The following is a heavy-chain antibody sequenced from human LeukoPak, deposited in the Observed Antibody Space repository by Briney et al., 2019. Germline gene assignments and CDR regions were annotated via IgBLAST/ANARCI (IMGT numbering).Heavy chain of an antibody. CDR1: GDSISSSTYY. CDR2: IYYSGAT. D-gene: IGHD6-13*01. Sequence: SETLSLTCSVSGDSISSSTYYWGWIRQPPGKGLEWIGSIYYSGATYYSPSLKSRVTIFVDTSKNQLSLKLSSVTAADTAVYYCARDSSSWYFDYWGQGTLVTVSS. V-gene: IGHV4-39*07. CDR3: ARDSSSWYFDY. J-gene: IGHJ4*02.